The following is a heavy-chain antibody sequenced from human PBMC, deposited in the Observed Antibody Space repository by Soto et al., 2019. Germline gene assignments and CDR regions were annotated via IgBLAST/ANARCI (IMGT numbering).Heavy chain of an antibody. CDR3: AKTRYGESRYRPDAFDI. J-gene: IGHJ3*02. CDR1: GFTFSDYY. Sequence: GGSLRLSCAASGFTFSDYYMSWIRQAPGKGLEWVSYSSSSSSYTNYADSVKGRFTISRDNAKNSLYLQMNSLRAEDTAVYYCAKTRYGESRYRPDAFDIWGQGTMVTVSS. CDR2: SSSSSSYT. V-gene: IGHV3-11*03. D-gene: IGHD3-10*01.